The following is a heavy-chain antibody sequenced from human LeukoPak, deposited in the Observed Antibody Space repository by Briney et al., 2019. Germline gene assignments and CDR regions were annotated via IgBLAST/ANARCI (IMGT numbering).Heavy chain of an antibody. V-gene: IGHV4-59*08. CDR3: GRHHLYQGDGYNYVDY. Sequence: SETLSLTCTVSGGSMSSYYWRWLRQPPGKGLEWVGYIYYSGSTSYNPSLKRRVTISIDTPKNQFSLKLSSVTAADTALYYCGRHHLYQGDGYNYVDYWGQGTLVTVSS. D-gene: IGHD5-24*01. CDR2: IYYSGST. J-gene: IGHJ4*02. CDR1: GGSMSSYY.